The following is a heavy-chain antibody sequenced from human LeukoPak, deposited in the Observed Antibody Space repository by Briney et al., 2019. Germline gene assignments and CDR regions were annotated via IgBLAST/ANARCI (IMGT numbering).Heavy chain of an antibody. V-gene: IGHV4-38-2*02. Sequence: SETLSLTCTVSGYSISSGYYWGWIRQPPGKGLEWIGSIYHSGSTYYNPSLKSRVTISVDTSKNQFSLKLSSVTAADTAVYYFARRPSGSFDFDYWGQGTLVTVSS. D-gene: IGHD1-26*01. CDR1: GYSISSGYY. CDR2: IYHSGST. J-gene: IGHJ4*02. CDR3: ARRPSGSFDFDY.